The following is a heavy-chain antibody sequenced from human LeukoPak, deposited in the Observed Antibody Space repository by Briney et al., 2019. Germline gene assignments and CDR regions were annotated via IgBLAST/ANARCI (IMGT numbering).Heavy chain of an antibody. J-gene: IGHJ4*02. V-gene: IGHV3-48*03. CDR3: AREGQYGSGIDY. CDR2: TSSSGSTI. D-gene: IGHD3-10*01. Sequence: GGSLRLSCAASGFTFSSYEMNWVRQAPGKGLEWVSYTSSSGSTIYYADSVKGRFTISRDNAKNSLYLQMNSLRAEDTAVYYCAREGQYGSGIDYWGQGTLVTVSS. CDR1: GFTFSSYE.